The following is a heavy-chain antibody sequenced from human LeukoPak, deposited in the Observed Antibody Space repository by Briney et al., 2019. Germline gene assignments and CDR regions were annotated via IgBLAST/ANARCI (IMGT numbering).Heavy chain of an antibody. CDR1: GYTFTSCG. CDR3: AREGAWGWNQNYYYMDV. CDR2: ISAYNGNT. Sequence: ASVKVSCKASGYTFTSCGISWVRQAPGQGLECMGWISAYNGNTNYAQKLQGRVTMTTDTSPSTAYMELRSLRSDDTAVYYCAREGAWGWNQNYYYMDVWGKGTTVTVSS. D-gene: IGHD1-1*01. J-gene: IGHJ6*03. V-gene: IGHV1-18*01.